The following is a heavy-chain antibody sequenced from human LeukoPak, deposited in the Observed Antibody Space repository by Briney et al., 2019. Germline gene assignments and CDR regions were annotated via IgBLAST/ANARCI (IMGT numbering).Heavy chain of an antibody. CDR1: GGSISSSSYY. Sequence: SETLSLTCTVSGGSISSSSYYWGWIRQPPGKGLERIGSIYYSGSTYYNPSLKSRVTISVDTSKNQFSLKLSSVTAADTAVYYCARRDGPFDYWGQGTLVTVSS. D-gene: IGHD2-8*01. J-gene: IGHJ4*02. CDR2: IYYSGST. V-gene: IGHV4-39*01. CDR3: ARRDGPFDY.